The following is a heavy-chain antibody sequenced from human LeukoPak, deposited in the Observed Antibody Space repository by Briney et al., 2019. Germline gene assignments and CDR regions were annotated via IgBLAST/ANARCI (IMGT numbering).Heavy chain of an antibody. V-gene: IGHV1-69*06. J-gene: IGHJ6*03. CDR2: MVPIFGTA. CDR3: ARGPGGRSWYYYYYYMDV. D-gene: IGHD6-13*01. Sequence: SSLKVSSKASVGTFTSSAISWVRQSPRHRLEWMGGMVPIFGTANYTQKFQGRAKTTAHKSTSTAYLELTRLRSADTAVSYCARGPGGRSWYYYYYYMDVWGKGTTVTVSS. CDR1: VGTFTSSA.